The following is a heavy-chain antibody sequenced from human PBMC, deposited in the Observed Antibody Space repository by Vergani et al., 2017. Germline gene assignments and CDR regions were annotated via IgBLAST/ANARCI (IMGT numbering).Heavy chain of an antibody. J-gene: IGHJ4*02. CDR1: GFSFSSHA. D-gene: IGHD3-16*01. V-gene: IGHV3-30*18. Sequence: QVQLAESGGGRVQPGRSLRLSCAASGFSFSSHAIHWVRQAPGKGLEWVAVISNDGSKKYYADSVKGRFTISRDNSKNTLHLQMNSLRTHDTAVYYCAKHFRGWGIDYWGKGTQVIVSS. CDR2: ISNDGSKK. CDR3: AKHFRGWGIDY.